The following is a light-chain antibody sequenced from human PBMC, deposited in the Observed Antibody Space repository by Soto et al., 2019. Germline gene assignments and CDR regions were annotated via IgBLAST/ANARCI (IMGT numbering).Light chain of an antibody. CDR1: QSVLYNSNNKNY. CDR3: QQYYTAPYT. Sequence: DIVMTQSPDSLAVSLGERATINCKSSQSVLYNSNNKNYLAWYQQKSGQPPKLLIYWASTRESGVPDRFSGSGSGTDFTLTISSLPAEDVAVYYCQQYYTAPYTFGQGTKLEIK. CDR2: WAS. J-gene: IGKJ2*01. V-gene: IGKV4-1*01.